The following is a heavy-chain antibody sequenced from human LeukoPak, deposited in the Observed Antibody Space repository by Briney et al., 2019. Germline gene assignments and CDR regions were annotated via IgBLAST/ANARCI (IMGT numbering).Heavy chain of an antibody. Sequence: PSETLSLTCTVSGGSITTSGHYWGWIRQPPGKGLEWIGSIDYRERTTYDPSLKSRVTISADTSRNQFSLKLSSVTATDTAVYYCANYVSGTMRDYWGQGTLVTVSS. CDR1: GGSITTSGHY. D-gene: IGHD3-16*01. V-gene: IGHV4-39*01. J-gene: IGHJ4*02. CDR3: ANYVSGTMRDY. CDR2: IDYRERT.